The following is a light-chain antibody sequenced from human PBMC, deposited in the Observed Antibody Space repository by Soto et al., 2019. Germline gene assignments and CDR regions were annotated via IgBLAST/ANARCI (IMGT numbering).Light chain of an antibody. V-gene: IGLV2-18*02. CDR3: SSYTITNTYV. CDR1: SSDVGSFNR. J-gene: IGLJ1*01. CDR2: EVS. Sequence: QSVLTQPPSVSGSPGQSVAISCTGTSSDVGSFNRVSWYQQPPGTAPKLIISEVSNRPSGVPDRFSGSKSGNTASLTISGLQAADETDYYCSSYTITNTYVFGTGTKVTVL.